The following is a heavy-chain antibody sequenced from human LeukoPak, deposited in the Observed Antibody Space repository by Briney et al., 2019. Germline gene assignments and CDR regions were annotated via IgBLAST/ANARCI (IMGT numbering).Heavy chain of an antibody. CDR2: INHSGST. CDR3: ARGRYGSGSYAGTYYYYMDV. Sequence: PSETLSLTCAVYGGSFSGYYWSWIRQPPGKGLEWIGEINHSGSTNYNPSLKSRVTISVDTSKNQFSLKLSSVTAADTAVYYCARGRYGSGSYAGTYYYYMDVWGKGTTVTVSS. J-gene: IGHJ6*03. D-gene: IGHD3-10*01. CDR1: GGSFSGYY. V-gene: IGHV4-34*01.